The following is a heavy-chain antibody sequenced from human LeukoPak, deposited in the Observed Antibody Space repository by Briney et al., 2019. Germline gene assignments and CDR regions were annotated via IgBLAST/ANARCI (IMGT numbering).Heavy chain of an antibody. J-gene: IGHJ4*02. CDR1: VGTFSSYA. CDR2: IIPIFGTT. CDR3: ARDVPAHYYDSSSYYYVDY. Sequence: SSVKVSCKASVGTFSSYAISWVRQAPGQGLEWMGRIIPIFGTTNYAQRFQSRVTITADKSTSTAHMELSSLRSEDTAVYYCARDVPAHYYDSSSYYYVDYWGQGTLVT. D-gene: IGHD3-22*01. V-gene: IGHV1-69*06.